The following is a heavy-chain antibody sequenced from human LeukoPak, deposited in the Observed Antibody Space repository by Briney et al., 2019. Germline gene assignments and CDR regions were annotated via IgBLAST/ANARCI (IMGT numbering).Heavy chain of an antibody. CDR2: MWEDGTNI. D-gene: IGHD6-19*01. CDR3: ARVGYNSGWYEY. Sequence: GGSLRLSCAASGFTFSRYGMHWVRQAPGKGLEWVAVMWEDGTNIYYGDSVKGRFTISRDNSKNTLYLQMNSLRAEDTAVYYCARVGYNSGWYEYWGQGTLVTVSS. V-gene: IGHV3-33*01. J-gene: IGHJ4*02. CDR1: GFTFSRYG.